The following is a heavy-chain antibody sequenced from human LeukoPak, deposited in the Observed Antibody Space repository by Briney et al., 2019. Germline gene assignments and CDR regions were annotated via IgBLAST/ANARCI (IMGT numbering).Heavy chain of an antibody. Sequence: GASVKVSCKASGYTFTSYGISWVRQAPGQGLEWMGWISAYNGNTNYAQKLQGRVTMTTDTSTSTAYMELRSLRSDDTAVYYCARDLVAGCSSTSCYAIPHYYGMDVWAKGPRSPSP. J-gene: IGHJ6*02. CDR2: ISAYNGNT. D-gene: IGHD2-2*01. CDR3: ARDLVAGCSSTSCYAIPHYYGMDV. V-gene: IGHV1-18*01. CDR1: GYTFTSYG.